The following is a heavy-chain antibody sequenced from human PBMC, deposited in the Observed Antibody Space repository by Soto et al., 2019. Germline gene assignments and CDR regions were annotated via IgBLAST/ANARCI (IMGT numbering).Heavy chain of an antibody. CDR3: ARVGGGPYYDFWSGYPARFDP. D-gene: IGHD3-3*01. V-gene: IGHV4-4*02. Sequence: NPSETLSLTCAVSGGSISSSNWCSWVRQPPGKGLEWIGEIYHSGSTNYNPSLKSRVTISVDKSKNQFSLKLSSVTAADTAVYYCARVGGGPYYDFWSGYPARFDPWGQGTLVTVSS. CDR2: IYHSGST. CDR1: GGSISSSNW. J-gene: IGHJ5*02.